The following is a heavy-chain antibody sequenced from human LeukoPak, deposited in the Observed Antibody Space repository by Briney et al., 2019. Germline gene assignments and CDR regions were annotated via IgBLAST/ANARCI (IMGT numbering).Heavy chain of an antibody. CDR3: ARGDNWNPPDY. J-gene: IGHJ4*02. CDR1: GSNFDSYG. D-gene: IGHD1-20*01. V-gene: IGHV3-21*01. CDR2: ISSSSSYI. Sequence: GGSLRLSCAASGSNFDSYGMSWVRQAPGKGLEWVSSISSSSSYIYYADSVKGRFTISRDNAKNSLYLQMNSLRAEDTAVYYCARGDNWNPPDYWGQGTLVTVSS.